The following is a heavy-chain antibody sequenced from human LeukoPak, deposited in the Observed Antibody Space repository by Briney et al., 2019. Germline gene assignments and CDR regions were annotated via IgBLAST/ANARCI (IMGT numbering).Heavy chain of an antibody. J-gene: IGHJ5*02. D-gene: IGHD3-22*01. Sequence: PGTLSLTCIESVGSLSSYYWSGVREPLGKGRGRMGHIYYSGRTNYNPSLKSGVTISVDTSKNQFYLMLSSVTAADTAGYYCARSYESRWFDPRGQGTLVTVSS. V-gene: IGHV4-59*08. CDR1: VGSLSSYY. CDR3: ARSYESRWFDP. CDR2: IYYSGRT.